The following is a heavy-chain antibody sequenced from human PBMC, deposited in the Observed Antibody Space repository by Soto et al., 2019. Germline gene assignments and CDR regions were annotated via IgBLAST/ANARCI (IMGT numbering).Heavy chain of an antibody. D-gene: IGHD1-20*01. V-gene: IGHV4-31*01. J-gene: IGHJ5*02. Sequence: QVQLQESGPGLVKPSQTLSLTCTVSGGSISSGGYYWSWIRQPPGQGLEWIGYIYYSANTYYTPSLKSQLTISVATSKNQFALKRRAVTAATTVGYCCTIVGGINVFYPWGQGTLVTVSS. CDR3: TIVGGINVFYP. CDR1: GGSISSGGYY. CDR2: IYYSANT.